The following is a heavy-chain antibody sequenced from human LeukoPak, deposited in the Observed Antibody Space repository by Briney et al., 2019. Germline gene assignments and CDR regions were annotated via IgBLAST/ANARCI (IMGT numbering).Heavy chain of an antibody. CDR3: ARESGSYGVRY. CDR1: GFTFSDYS. D-gene: IGHD1-26*01. Sequence: GGSLRLSCAASGFTFSDYSMNWVRQAPGRGLEWVSSISSSSSYIYYADSVKGRFTISRDNAKNSLYLQMNSLRAEDTAVYYCARESGSYGVRYWGQGTLVTVSS. J-gene: IGHJ4*02. V-gene: IGHV3-21*01. CDR2: ISSSSSYI.